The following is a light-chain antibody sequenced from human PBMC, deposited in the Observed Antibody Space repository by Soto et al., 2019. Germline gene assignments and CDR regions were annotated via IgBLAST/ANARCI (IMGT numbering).Light chain of an antibody. Sequence: DIQMTQSPSSVSASVGDRVTITCRASQDVSTWLAWYQQKPGKAPKLLIYAASGLQSGVPSRFSGSGSGTEFTLTISSLQPEDFATYYCQQANKFPPLTFGGGTKVEIK. J-gene: IGKJ4*01. CDR1: QDVSTW. CDR2: AAS. V-gene: IGKV1-12*01. CDR3: QQANKFPPLT.